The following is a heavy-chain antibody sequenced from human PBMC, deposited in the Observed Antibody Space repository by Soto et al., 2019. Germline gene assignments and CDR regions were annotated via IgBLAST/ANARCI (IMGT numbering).Heavy chain of an antibody. V-gene: IGHV3-21*01. D-gene: IGHD6-6*01. CDR1: GFIFSNFG. CDR2: ITSTSSYI. Sequence: GGSLRLSCAASGFIFSNFGMNWVRQAPGKGLEWVSSITSTSSYIYYADSVKGRFTISRDNAKNSLYLQMNSLRAEDTAVYYCARERDSSSSFDYWGQGTRVTVSS. J-gene: IGHJ4*02. CDR3: ARERDSSSSFDY.